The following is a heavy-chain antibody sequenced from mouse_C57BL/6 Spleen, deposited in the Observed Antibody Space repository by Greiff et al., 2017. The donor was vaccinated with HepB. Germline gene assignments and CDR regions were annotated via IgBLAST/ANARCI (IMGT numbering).Heavy chain of an antibody. V-gene: IGHV1-52*01. J-gene: IGHJ2*01. CDR3: ARGGLLRPFDY. D-gene: IGHD2-3*01. CDR1: GYTFTSYW. CDR2: IDPSDSET. Sequence: VQLQQPGAELVRPGSSVKLSCKASGYTFTSYWMHWVKQRPIQGLEWIGNIDPSDSETHYNQKFKDKATLTVDKSSSTAYMQLSSLTSEDSAVYYCARGGLLRPFDYWGQGTTLTVSS.